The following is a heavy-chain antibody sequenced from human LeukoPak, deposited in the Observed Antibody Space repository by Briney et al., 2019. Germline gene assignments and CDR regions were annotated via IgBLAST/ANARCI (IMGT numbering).Heavy chain of an antibody. D-gene: IGHD2-15*01. CDR3: ATRQFCSGGTCYGLSF. CDR2: ISKNGDTT. V-gene: IGHV3-23*01. J-gene: IGHJ3*01. CDR1: GFTFSSYG. Sequence: GRSLRLSCAASGFTFSSYGIHWVRQAPGKGLEWVSVISKNGDTTYYADSVEGRFTISRDNSKNTLYLQMNSLRAEDTALYFCATRQFCSGGTCYGLSFWGQGTMVTISS.